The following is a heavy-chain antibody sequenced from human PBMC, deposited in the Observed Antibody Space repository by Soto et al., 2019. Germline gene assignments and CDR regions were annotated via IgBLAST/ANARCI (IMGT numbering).Heavy chain of an antibody. Sequence: GGSLRLSCAASGFTFSSYSMNWVRQAPGKGLEWVSSISSSSSYIYYADSVKGRFTISRDNAKNSLYLQVNSLRAEDTAVYYCARVSWVVRGYDIFDYWGQGTLVTVSS. CDR1: GFTFSSYS. J-gene: IGHJ4*02. V-gene: IGHV3-21*01. CDR2: ISSSSSYI. D-gene: IGHD5-12*01. CDR3: ARVSWVVRGYDIFDY.